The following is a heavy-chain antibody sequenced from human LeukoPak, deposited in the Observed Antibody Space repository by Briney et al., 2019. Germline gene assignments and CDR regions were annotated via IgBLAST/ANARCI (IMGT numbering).Heavy chain of an antibody. D-gene: IGHD4-11*01. CDR2: IYPGDSDI. CDR1: GYSFTSYW. Sequence: GESLKTSCKGSGYSFTSYWIGWVRQMPGKGLEWMGIIYPGDSDITYSPSFQGQVTISADKSISTAYLQWSSLKASDTAMYYCARVHYSSYFDYWGQGTLVTVSS. CDR3: ARVHYSSYFDY. V-gene: IGHV5-51*01. J-gene: IGHJ4*02.